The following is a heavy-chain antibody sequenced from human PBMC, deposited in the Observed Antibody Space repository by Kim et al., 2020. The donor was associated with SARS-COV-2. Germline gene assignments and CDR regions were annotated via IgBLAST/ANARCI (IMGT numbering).Heavy chain of an antibody. Sequence: GESLKISCTASGYSFTNYWIGWVRQMPGKGLEWMGIIYPGDSDTKYSPSFQGQVTISADESLNTGYLQWRSLKASDTATYYCARAPSGTLTPYYFDFWGQGTLVTVSS. CDR3: ARAPSGTLTPYYFDF. D-gene: IGHD1-26*01. CDR1: GYSFTNYW. J-gene: IGHJ4*02. CDR2: IYPGDSDT. V-gene: IGHV5-51*01.